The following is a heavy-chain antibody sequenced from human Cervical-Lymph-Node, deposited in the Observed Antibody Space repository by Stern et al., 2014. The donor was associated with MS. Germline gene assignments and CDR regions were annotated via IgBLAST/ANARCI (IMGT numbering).Heavy chain of an antibody. CDR2: INPRSGST. J-gene: IGHJ6*02. V-gene: IGHV1-46*01. D-gene: IGHD1-26*01. Sequence: VQLVESGAEVKKPGASVKISCKASTFSNFYIHLLRQSPRQGLEWAVLINPRSGSTSYSQKIQDRVNMTRDTSTSTFYMEVSSLTSEDTAVYYCARDRGIVTSAMDVWGQGTTVIVSS. CDR1: TFSNFY. CDR3: ARDRGIVTSAMDV.